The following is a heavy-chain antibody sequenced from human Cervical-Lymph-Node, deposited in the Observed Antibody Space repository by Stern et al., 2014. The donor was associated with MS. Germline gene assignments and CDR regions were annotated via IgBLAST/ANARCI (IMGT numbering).Heavy chain of an antibody. CDR2: ITPLGGST. D-gene: IGHD3-22*01. J-gene: IGHJ1*01. V-gene: IGHV1-46*02. CDR3: ATIHYYDSSGYNYVGYFQH. CDR1: GNTFNSYY. Sequence: VQLEASGAEVMQPGASVKVSCKTSGNTFNSYYIHWVRQAPGQGLEWVGVITPLGGSTSYAQKFQGRVTMTRDTSTSTVYMELSSLRSEDTAVFYCATIHYYDSSGYNYVGYFQHWGQGTLVIVSS.